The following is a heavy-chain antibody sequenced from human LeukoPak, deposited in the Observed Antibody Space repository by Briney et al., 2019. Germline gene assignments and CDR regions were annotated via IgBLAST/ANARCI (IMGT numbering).Heavy chain of an antibody. V-gene: IGHV1-69*05. Sequence: SVKVSCKASGGTFSSYAISWVRQAPGQGLEWMGGIIPIFGTANYAQKFQGRITITTDESTSTAYMELSSLRSEDTAVYYCARDLGIAAAGTAYWGQGTLVTVSS. CDR1: GGTFSSYA. CDR3: ARDLGIAAAGTAY. D-gene: IGHD6-13*01. CDR2: IIPIFGTA. J-gene: IGHJ4*02.